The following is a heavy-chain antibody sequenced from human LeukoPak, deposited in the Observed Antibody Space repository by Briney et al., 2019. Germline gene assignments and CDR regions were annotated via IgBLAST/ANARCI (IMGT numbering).Heavy chain of an antibody. D-gene: IGHD5-12*01. Sequence: ASVKVSCKASGGTFSSYAISWVRQAPGQGLEWMGGIIPIFGTANYAQKFQGRVTITADESTSTAYMELSSLRAEDTAVYYCAKEMKPWMHFDYWGQGTLVTVSS. V-gene: IGHV1-69*01. CDR3: AKEMKPWMHFDY. CDR1: GGTFSSYA. J-gene: IGHJ4*02. CDR2: IIPIFGTA.